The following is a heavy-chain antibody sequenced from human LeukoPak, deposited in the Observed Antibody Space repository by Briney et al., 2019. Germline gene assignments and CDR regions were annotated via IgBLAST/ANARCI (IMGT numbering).Heavy chain of an antibody. CDR3: ARTSPRAATSDY. V-gene: IGHV4-4*07. J-gene: IGHJ4*02. CDR1: GGSISSYY. D-gene: IGHD2-15*01. CDR2: IYTSGTT. Sequence: PSETLSLTCAVSGGSISSYYWSWIRHPAGKGLEWIGRIYTSGTTNYNPSLKSRVTMSVDTSKNQFSLNLNSVTAADTAVYYCARTSPRAATSDYWGQGTLVTVSS.